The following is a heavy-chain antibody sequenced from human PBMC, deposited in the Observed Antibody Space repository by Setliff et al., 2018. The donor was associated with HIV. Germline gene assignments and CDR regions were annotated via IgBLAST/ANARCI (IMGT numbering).Heavy chain of an antibody. Sequence: PSETLSLTCTVSGGSISSSYWSWIRQPPGKGLEWIAYIYISGSTKYNPSLKSRVTISVDTSKNQFSLRLDSVTAADTAVYYCARDRMDDGDHPDPPDAFEIWGTGTMVTVSS. CDR2: IYISGST. V-gene: IGHV4-4*08. CDR1: GGSISSSY. J-gene: IGHJ3*02. D-gene: IGHD4-17*01. CDR3: ARDRMDDGDHPDPPDAFEI.